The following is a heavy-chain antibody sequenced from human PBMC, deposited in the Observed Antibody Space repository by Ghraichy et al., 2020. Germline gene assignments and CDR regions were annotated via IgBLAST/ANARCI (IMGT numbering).Heavy chain of an antibody. V-gene: IGHV3-30*02. CDR3: AKEQGYSYGYIPPGMDV. D-gene: IGHD5-18*01. CDR1: GFTFSSYG. CDR2: IRYDGSNK. J-gene: IGHJ6*02. Sequence: GESLNISCAASGFTFSSYGMHWVRQAPGKGLEWVAFIRYDGSNKYYADSVKGRFTISRDNSKNTLYLQMNSLRAEDTAVYYCAKEQGYSYGYIPPGMDVWGQGTTVTVSS.